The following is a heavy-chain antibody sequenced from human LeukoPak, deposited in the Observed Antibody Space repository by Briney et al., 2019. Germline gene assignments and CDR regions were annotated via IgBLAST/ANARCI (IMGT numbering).Heavy chain of an antibody. CDR3: ARDLALGAHYAFDI. Sequence: SETLSLTCTVSDDSISSSSYYWSWIRQPPGKGLEYIGYIYHSGSTYYKPSLKSRVTISMDRSKNQFSLKLSSVTAADTAVYYCARDLALGAHYAFDIWGQGTMVTVSS. CDR2: IYHSGST. D-gene: IGHD1-26*01. V-gene: IGHV4-30-2*01. CDR1: DDSISSSSYY. J-gene: IGHJ3*02.